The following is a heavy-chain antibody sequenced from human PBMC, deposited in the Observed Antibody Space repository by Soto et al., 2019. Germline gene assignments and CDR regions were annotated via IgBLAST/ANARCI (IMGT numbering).Heavy chain of an antibody. D-gene: IGHD3-3*01. CDR1: GGTFSSYT. Sequence: GASVKVSCKASGGTFSSYTISWVRQAPGQGLEWMGRIIPILGIANYAQKFQGRVTITADKSTSTAYMELSSLRSEDTAVYYCAREDDFWSGYSRVDYWGQGTLVTVSS. J-gene: IGHJ4*02. CDR3: AREDDFWSGYSRVDY. CDR2: IIPILGIA. V-gene: IGHV1-69*04.